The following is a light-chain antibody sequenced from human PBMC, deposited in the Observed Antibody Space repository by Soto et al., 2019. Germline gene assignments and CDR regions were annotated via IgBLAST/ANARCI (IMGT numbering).Light chain of an antibody. V-gene: IGLV2-14*01. CDR2: EVS. Sequence: QSALTQPASVSGSPGQSITISCTGTSSDVGGYNYVSWYQQHPRKAPKLMIYEVSDRPSGVSDRFSGSKSGNTATLTISGTQAMDEADYYCQAWDSSHVVFGGGTKLTVL. J-gene: IGLJ2*01. CDR1: SSDVGGYNY. CDR3: QAWDSSHVV.